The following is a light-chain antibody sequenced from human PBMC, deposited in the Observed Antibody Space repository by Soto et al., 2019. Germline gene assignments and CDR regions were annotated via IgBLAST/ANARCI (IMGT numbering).Light chain of an antibody. CDR3: GSYTGSSTPCV. CDR2: DVT. J-gene: IGLJ1*01. CDR1: SSDVGGFSY. V-gene: IGLV2-14*01. Sequence: QSALTQPASVSGSPGQSITISCTGTSSDVGGFSYVSWYQQHPGKAPKLMIYDVTNRPSGVSYRFSGSKSGNTASLTISGLLDEDEADYSCGSYTGSSTPCVFGTGTKVTVL.